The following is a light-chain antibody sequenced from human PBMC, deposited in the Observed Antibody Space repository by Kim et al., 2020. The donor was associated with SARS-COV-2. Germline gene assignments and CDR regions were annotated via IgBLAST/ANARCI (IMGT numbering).Light chain of an antibody. V-gene: IGKV3-20*01. CDR1: QSVGSRY. CDR3: QQYGSTPYT. CDR2: GTS. J-gene: IGKJ2*01. Sequence: EIVLTQSPGTLSLSPGERATLSCSASQSVGSRYLAWYQQRPGQAPRLLMYGTSHRATGIPHRFSGRGSGTDFTLTVTRLEPEDFAVYFCQQYGSTPYTFGQGTKLEI.